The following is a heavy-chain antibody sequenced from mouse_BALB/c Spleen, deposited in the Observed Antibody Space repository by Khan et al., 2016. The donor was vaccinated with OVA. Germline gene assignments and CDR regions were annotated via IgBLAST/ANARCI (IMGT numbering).Heavy chain of an antibody. CDR3: ASHLTGSGAY. CDR2: INSDGYYT. V-gene: IGHV5-6*01. CDR1: GFTFSTYG. D-gene: IGHD4-1*01. J-gene: IGHJ3*01. Sequence: EVQLQESGGDLMKPGGSLKLSCAASGFTFSTYGMSWVRQTPDKRLEWVATINSDGYYTYYPASVPGRFTISRNTAKNTLYLQMSSLKSEDTAKDYCASHLTGSGAYWGQGTLGTVSA.